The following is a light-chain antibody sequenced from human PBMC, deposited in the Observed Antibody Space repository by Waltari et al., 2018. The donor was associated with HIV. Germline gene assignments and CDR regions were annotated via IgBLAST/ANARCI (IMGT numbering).Light chain of an antibody. V-gene: IGLV2-14*01. J-gene: IGLJ1*01. CDR3: SSYTTSSTGV. CDR1: SSDVGGYNY. CDR2: EVR. Sequence: QSALTQPASVSGSPGQSITIPCTGTSSDVGGYNYVSWYQQPPGKAPKVMIYEVRNRPSGVSRRFSGSKSGNTASLTISGLQAEDEADYYCSSYTTSSTGVFGTGTKVTVL.